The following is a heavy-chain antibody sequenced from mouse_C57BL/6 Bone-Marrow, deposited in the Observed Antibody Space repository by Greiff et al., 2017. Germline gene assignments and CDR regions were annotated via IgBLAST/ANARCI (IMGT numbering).Heavy chain of an antibody. V-gene: IGHV1-81*01. Sequence: QVQLQQSGAELARPGASVKLSCKASGYTFTSYGISWVKQRTGQGLEWIGEIYPRSGNTYYNEKFKGKATMTADKSSSTAYMEIRSLTSEDSAVYFCARSTVVVPDYRGEGTTRTGSS. CDR3: ARSTVVVPDY. J-gene: IGHJ2*01. CDR2: IYPRSGNT. D-gene: IGHD1-1*01. CDR1: GYTFTSYG.